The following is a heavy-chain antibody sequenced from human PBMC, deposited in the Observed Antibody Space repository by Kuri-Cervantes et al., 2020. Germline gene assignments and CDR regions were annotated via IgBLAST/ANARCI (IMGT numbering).Heavy chain of an antibody. CDR1: GFTFRNFA. J-gene: IGHJ4*02. CDR2: IWYDGSNK. V-gene: IGHV3-30*04. CDR3: ARGGPLKWERHYFDY. Sequence: GGSLRLSCAASGFTFRNFAMHWVRQAPGKGLEWVAVIWYDGSNKYYEDSVKGRFTISRDNSKNTLYLQMNSLRAEDTAVYYCARGGPLKWERHYFDYWGQGTLVTVSS. D-gene: IGHD1-26*01.